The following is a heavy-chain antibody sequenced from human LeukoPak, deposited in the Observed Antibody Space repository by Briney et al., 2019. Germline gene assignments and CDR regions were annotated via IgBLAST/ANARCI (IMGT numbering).Heavy chain of an antibody. CDR2: INPNSGGT. CDR3: ARENQVPQHLDV. V-gene: IGHV1-2*02. D-gene: IGHD2-2*01. J-gene: IGHJ6*04. CDR1: GYTFTGYY. Sequence: ASVKVSCKASGYTFTGYYVHWVRQAPGQGLEWMGWINPNSGGTYYAQKFQDRVTMTSDTSIGTAYMELTRLRSDDTAVYYCARENQVPQHLDVWGKGTTVTVSS.